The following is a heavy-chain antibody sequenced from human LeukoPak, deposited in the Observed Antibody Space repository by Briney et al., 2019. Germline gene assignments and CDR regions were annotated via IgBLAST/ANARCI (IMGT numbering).Heavy chain of an antibody. CDR1: GFTFSSYA. Sequence: GGSLRPSCAASGFTFSSYAMHWVRQAPGKGLEYVSAISSNGGSTYYANSVKGRFTISRDNSKNTLYLQMGSLRAEDMAVYYCARGLVPKKTYYYYYGMDVWGQGTTVTVSS. J-gene: IGHJ6*02. V-gene: IGHV3-64*01. CDR2: ISSNGGST. D-gene: IGHD6-13*01. CDR3: ARGLVPKKTYYYYYGMDV.